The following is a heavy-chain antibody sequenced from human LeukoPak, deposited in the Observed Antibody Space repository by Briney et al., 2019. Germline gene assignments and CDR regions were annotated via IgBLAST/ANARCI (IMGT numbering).Heavy chain of an antibody. CDR3: ARTNDFWSGYYQYYFDY. CDR1: GFTFSSYW. V-gene: IGHV3-7*01. CDR2: MKQDGGEK. Sequence: PGGSLRLSCAASGFTFSSYWMSWVRHAPGKGLEWVANMKQDGGEKYYVDSVKGRFTISRDNAKNSLYLQMNSLRAEDTAVYYCARTNDFWSGYYQYYFDYWGQGTLVTVSS. J-gene: IGHJ4*02. D-gene: IGHD3-3*01.